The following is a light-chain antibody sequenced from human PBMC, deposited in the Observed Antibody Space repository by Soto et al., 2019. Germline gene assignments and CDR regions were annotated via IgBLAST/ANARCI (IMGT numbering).Light chain of an antibody. Sequence: QSALTQPPSVSGAPGQRVTISCTWSSSNIGAGYDVHWYHQLPGTAPKHLIYCNSNRPSGVPDRFSGSKSGTSAALGITGLQAEDEADYYCQSYDSSLRGPCVFGTGTKVTVL. V-gene: IGLV1-40*01. J-gene: IGLJ1*01. CDR1: SSNIGAGYD. CDR2: CNS. CDR3: QSYDSSLRGPCV.